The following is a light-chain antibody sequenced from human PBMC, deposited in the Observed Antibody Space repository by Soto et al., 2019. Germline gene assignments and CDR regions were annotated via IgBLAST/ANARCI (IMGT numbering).Light chain of an antibody. Sequence: EIVLTQSQATLPLSPGERATLSCRASQSVSSSLAWYQQKPGQAPRLLIHDATNRTTAIPASFSGSWSGTDFSLTISSFEPADGAVYYSQLRSTWPRTFGHGTNLESK. J-gene: IGKJ2*01. CDR3: QLRSTWPRT. V-gene: IGKV3-11*01. CDR1: QSVSSS. CDR2: DAT.